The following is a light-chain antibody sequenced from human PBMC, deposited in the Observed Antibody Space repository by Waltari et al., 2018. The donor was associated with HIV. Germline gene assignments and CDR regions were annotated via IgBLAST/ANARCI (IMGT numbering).Light chain of an antibody. J-gene: IGLJ3*02. CDR2: DVN. V-gene: IGLV2-11*01. CDR1: SSDVGDYTY. CDR3: CSYADYYTWV. Sequence: SALTKPRSVSGSPGQSVTISCTGTSSDVGDYTYVSWYQQHPAKAPKLMIFDVNKRPPGVPDRFSGSKSGNTASLTISGLQAEDEADYYCCSYADYYTWVFGGGTKLTVL.